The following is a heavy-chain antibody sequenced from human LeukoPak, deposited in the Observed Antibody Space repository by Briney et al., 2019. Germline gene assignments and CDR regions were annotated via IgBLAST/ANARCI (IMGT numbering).Heavy chain of an antibody. J-gene: IGHJ5*02. CDR2: IYTSGST. CDR1: GGSISSGSYY. Sequence: SQTLSLTCTVSGGSISSGSYYWSWIRQLAGKGLEWIGRIYTSGSTNYNPSLKSRVTISVDTSKNQFSLKLSSVTAADTAVYYCASLIAAAGLGFDPWGQGTLVTVSS. V-gene: IGHV4-61*02. D-gene: IGHD6-13*01. CDR3: ASLIAAAGLGFDP.